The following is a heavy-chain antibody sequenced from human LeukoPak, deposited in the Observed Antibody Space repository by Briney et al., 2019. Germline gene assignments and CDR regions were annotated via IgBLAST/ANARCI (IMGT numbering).Heavy chain of an antibody. CDR3: ARVPLRFLEPFDF. CDR2: INHSGTT. V-gene: IGHV4-34*01. CDR1: GGSLNGYY. J-gene: IGHJ4*02. D-gene: IGHD3-3*01. Sequence: SETLSLTCSVYGGSLNGYYWSWIRQPPGKGLEWIGEINHSGTTNYNPSLKSRVTMSLDTSKNQFSPRLNSVTAADMAVYYCARVPLRFLEPFDFWGQGTLVTVSS.